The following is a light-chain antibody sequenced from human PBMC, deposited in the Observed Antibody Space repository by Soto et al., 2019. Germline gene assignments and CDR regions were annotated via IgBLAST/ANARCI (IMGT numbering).Light chain of an antibody. V-gene: IGKV1-5*01. Sequence: DIQMTQSPSTLSASVGDRVTITCRASQTISSWLAWYQQKPGKAPKLLIYDASSLESGVPSRFSGSGSGTEFTLTISSLQPDDFATYYCQQYNSYSETFCQGTKVDI. CDR2: DAS. J-gene: IGKJ1*01. CDR3: QQYNSYSET. CDR1: QTISSW.